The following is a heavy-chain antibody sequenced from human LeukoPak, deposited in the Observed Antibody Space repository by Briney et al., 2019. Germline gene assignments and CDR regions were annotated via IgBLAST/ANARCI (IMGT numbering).Heavy chain of an antibody. J-gene: IGHJ5*02. Sequence: ASVKVSCKASGYTFTSYDINWVRQATGQGLEWMGWMNPNSGNTGYVQKFQGRVTITRNTSISTAYMELSSPRSEDTAVYYCARADYDFWSGPQPNWFDPWGQGTLVTVSS. V-gene: IGHV1-8*03. D-gene: IGHD3-3*01. CDR1: GYTFTSYD. CDR2: MNPNSGNT. CDR3: ARADYDFWSGPQPNWFDP.